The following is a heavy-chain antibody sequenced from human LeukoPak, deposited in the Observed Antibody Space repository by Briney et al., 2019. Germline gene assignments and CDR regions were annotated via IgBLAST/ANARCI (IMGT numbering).Heavy chain of an antibody. CDR2: IRYDGSNK. Sequence: GGSLRLSCAASGFTFSSYGMHWVRQAPGKGLEWVAFIRYDGSNKYYADSVKGRFTISRDNSKNTLYLQMNSLRAEDTAVYYCAKDMTLETYYYDSSGPLDAFDIWGQGTMVTVSS. D-gene: IGHD3-22*01. V-gene: IGHV3-30*02. CDR3: AKDMTLETYYYDSSGPLDAFDI. CDR1: GFTFSSYG. J-gene: IGHJ3*02.